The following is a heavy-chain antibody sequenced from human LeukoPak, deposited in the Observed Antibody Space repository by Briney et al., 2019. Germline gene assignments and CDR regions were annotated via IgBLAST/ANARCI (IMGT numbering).Heavy chain of an antibody. V-gene: IGHV3-11*01. Sequence: GGSLRLSCTASGFTFSDYYMSWIRQTPGKGLEWVSYISSSSDTIYYADSVKGRFTISRDNAKNSLYLQMNSLRAEDTAVYYCASVLWFGGIFFDYWGQGTLVTVSS. CDR2: ISSSSDTI. D-gene: IGHD3-10*01. CDR1: GFTFSDYY. CDR3: ASVLWFGGIFFDY. J-gene: IGHJ4*02.